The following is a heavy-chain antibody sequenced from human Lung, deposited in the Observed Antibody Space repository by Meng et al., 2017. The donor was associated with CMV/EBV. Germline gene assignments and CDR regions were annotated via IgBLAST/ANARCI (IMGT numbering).Heavy chain of an antibody. CDR1: GFTFSDYY. Sequence: SXKISXAASGFTFSDYYMSWIRQAPGKGLEWVSYISSSGSTIYYADSVKGRFTISRDNAKNSLYLQMNSLRAEDTAVYYCARLGDYCTDASCYYYFDYWGQGTLVXVSS. CDR2: ISSSGSTI. J-gene: IGHJ4*02. V-gene: IGHV3-11*04. D-gene: IGHD2-8*01. CDR3: ARLGDYCTDASCYYYFDY.